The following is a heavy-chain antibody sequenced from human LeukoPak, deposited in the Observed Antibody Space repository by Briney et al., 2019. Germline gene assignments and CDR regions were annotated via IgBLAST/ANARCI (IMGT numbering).Heavy chain of an antibody. CDR3: ARDPSHTSGPLGY. V-gene: IGHV4-59*01. D-gene: IGHD2-15*01. Sequence: GSLRLSCAASGFTFSSYSMIWVRQAPGKGLEWIGYIYYSGSTNYNPSLKSRVTISVDTSKNQFSLKLSSVTAADTAVYYCARDPSHTSGPLGYWGQGTLVTVSS. J-gene: IGHJ4*02. CDR2: IYYSGST. CDR1: GFTFSSYS.